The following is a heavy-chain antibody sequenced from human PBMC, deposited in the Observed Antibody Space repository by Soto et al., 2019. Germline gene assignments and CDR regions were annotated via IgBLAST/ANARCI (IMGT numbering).Heavy chain of an antibody. CDR2: MSFDGSNE. V-gene: IGHV3-30*18. CDR1: GFTFSNYG. J-gene: IGHJ3*02. CDR3: AKDAAVAFDI. Sequence: QVHLVESGGGVVQPGRSLRLSCAASGFTFSNYGMHWVRQAPGKGLEWLAVMSFDGSNEYYADSVQGRLTISRDNSKNTLYLQMNCLRTEDTAVYHCAKDAAVAFDIWGQGTMVTVSS. D-gene: IGHD2-15*01.